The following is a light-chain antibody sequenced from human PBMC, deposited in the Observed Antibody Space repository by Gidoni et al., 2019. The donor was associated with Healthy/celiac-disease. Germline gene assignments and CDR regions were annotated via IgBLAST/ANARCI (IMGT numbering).Light chain of an antibody. J-gene: IGLJ2*01. CDR2: RNN. CDR1: SPNIGSNY. CDR3: AAWDDSLSVL. Sequence: QSVLTPPPSASGTPGQRVTISCSGSSPNIGSNYVYWYQQLPGTAPKLLIYRNNQRPSGVPDRFSGSKSGTSASLAISGLRSEDEADYYCAAWDDSLSVLFGGGTKLTVL. V-gene: IGLV1-47*01.